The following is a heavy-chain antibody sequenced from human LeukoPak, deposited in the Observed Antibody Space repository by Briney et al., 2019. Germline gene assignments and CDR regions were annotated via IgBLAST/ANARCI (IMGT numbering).Heavy chain of an antibody. CDR2: ISYDGSNK. V-gene: IGHV3-30*03. D-gene: IGHD6-25*01. CDR3: ARFAAGGSYYYYMDV. CDR1: GFTFSSYG. Sequence: GGSLRLSCAASGFTFSSYGMHWVRQAPGKGLEWVAVISYDGSNKYYADSVKGRFTISRDNSKNTLYLQMNSLRAEDTAVYYCARFAAGGSYYYYMDVWGKGTTVTVSS. J-gene: IGHJ6*03.